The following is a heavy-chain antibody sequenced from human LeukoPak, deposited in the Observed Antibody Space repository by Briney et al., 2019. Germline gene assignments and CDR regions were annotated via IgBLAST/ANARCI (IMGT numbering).Heavy chain of an antibody. CDR1: GSTFSSYG. CDR2: ISYDGSNK. V-gene: IGHV3-30*18. J-gene: IGHJ4*02. D-gene: IGHD6-13*01. CDR3: AKAGYSSSWYGDY. Sequence: GGSLRLSCAASGSTFSSYGMHWVRQAPGKGLEWVAVISYDGSNKYYADSVKGRFTISRDNSKNTLYLQMNSLRAEDTAVYYCAKAGYSSSWYGDYWGQGTLVTVSS.